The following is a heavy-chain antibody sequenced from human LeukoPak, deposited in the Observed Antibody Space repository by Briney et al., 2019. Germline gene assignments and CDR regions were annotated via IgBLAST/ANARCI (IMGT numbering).Heavy chain of an antibody. Sequence: GGSLRLSCAASGFAFSDSWMAWIRQAPGKGLEWVAFIKGDGSAKKYVDSVKGRFTISRDNSKNTLYLQMNSLRPEDTAVYYCARELPRGGSFDYWGQGTLVTVSS. J-gene: IGHJ4*02. D-gene: IGHD1-26*01. CDR2: IKGDGSAK. V-gene: IGHV3-7*01. CDR1: GFAFSDSW. CDR3: ARELPRGGSFDY.